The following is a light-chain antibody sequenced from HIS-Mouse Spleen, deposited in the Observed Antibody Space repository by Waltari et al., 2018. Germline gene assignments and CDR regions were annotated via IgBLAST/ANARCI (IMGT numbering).Light chain of an antibody. Sequence: QSALTQPASVSGSPGQSITIPCPGTSSDVGGYNYVSWYQQHPGKAPKLMIYDVSNRPSGVSNRFSGSKSGNTASLTISGLQAEDEADYYCSSYTSSSTYVFGTGTKVTVL. CDR1: SSDVGGYNY. J-gene: IGLJ1*01. V-gene: IGLV2-14*03. CDR3: SSYTSSSTYV. CDR2: DVS.